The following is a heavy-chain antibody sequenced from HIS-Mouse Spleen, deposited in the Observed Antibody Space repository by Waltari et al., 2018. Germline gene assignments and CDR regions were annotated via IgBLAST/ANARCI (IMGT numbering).Heavy chain of an antibody. CDR3: ARDRNYYDSSGYFDY. V-gene: IGHV1-2*02. D-gene: IGHD3-22*01. CDR2: INPNSGGT. CDR1: GYTFTGYY. Sequence: QVQLVQSGAEVKKPGASVKVSCKASGYTFTGYYMHWVRQAPGQGREWMGWINPNSGGTNYAQKFQGRVTMTRDTSISTAYMELSRLRSDDTAVYYCARDRNYYDSSGYFDYWGQGTLVTVPS. J-gene: IGHJ4*02.